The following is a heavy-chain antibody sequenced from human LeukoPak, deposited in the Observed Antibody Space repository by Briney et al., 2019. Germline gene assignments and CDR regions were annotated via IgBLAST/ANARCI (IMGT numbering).Heavy chain of an antibody. Sequence: GGSLRLSCAASGFAVSSNYMSWVRQAPGKGLEWVSVIYSGGSTYYADSVKGRFTISRDNSKNTLYLQMNSLRAEDTAVYYCARGSGYCSGGSCYFPPYYYYYMDVWGKGTTVTVSS. CDR2: IYSGGST. V-gene: IGHV3-66*02. D-gene: IGHD2-15*01. CDR3: ARGSGYCSGGSCYFPPYYYYYMDV. J-gene: IGHJ6*03. CDR1: GFAVSSNY.